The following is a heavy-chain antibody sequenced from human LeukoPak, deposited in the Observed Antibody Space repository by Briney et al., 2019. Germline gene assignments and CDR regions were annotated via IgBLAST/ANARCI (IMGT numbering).Heavy chain of an antibody. Sequence: PGRSLRLSCAASGITFSSYGMHWVRQAPGKGLEWVAGTSYNGNIKYYADYVKGRFSISRDNSKNTLYLQMDSLRAEDTAVYYCAKGDNYYDSSGYYYVRALFDYWGQGTLVTVSS. J-gene: IGHJ4*02. CDR1: GITFSSYG. CDR3: AKGDNYYDSSGYYYVRALFDY. CDR2: TSYNGNIK. V-gene: IGHV3-30*18. D-gene: IGHD3-22*01.